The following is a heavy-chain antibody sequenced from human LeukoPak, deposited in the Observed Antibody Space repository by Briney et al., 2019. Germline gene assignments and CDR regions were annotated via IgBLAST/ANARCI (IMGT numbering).Heavy chain of an antibody. V-gene: IGHV3-23*01. J-gene: IGHJ2*01. Sequence: PGGSLRLSCAASGFTFSSYGMSWVRQAPGKGLEWVSAISGSGGSTYYADSVKGRFTISRDNSKNTLYLQMNSLRAEDTAVYYCAKDSTVTTGYFDLWGRGTLVTVSS. CDR1: GFTFSSYG. CDR2: ISGSGGST. CDR3: AKDSTVTTGYFDL. D-gene: IGHD4-17*01.